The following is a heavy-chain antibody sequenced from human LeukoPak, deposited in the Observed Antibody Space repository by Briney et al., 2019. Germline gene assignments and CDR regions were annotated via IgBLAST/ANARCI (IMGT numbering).Heavy chain of an antibody. D-gene: IGHD6-19*01. CDR3: ARGRSGMTVAVWGE. V-gene: IGHV6-1*01. CDR2: TYYRPKWYN. CDR1: GDSVSSNSAA. J-gene: IGHJ4*02. Sequence: SQTLSLTCAISGDSVSSNSAAWNWIRQSPSRGLEWLGRTYYRPKWYNDYAGSVKSRITINPETSNDKFSLQLNSVTPEDTAVYYCARGRSGMTVAVWGEWGQGTLVTVSS.